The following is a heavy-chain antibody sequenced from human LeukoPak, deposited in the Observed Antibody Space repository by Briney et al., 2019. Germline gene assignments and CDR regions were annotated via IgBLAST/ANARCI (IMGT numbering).Heavy chain of an antibody. CDR3: ARDTSQLGAFDI. Sequence: SETLSLTCTVSGGSISTYYWSWIRQPPGKGLEWIGYIYYSGSTNYNPSLKSRVTISVDTSKNQFSLKLSSVTAADTAVYYCARDTSQLGAFDIWGQGTMVTVSS. D-gene: IGHD1-1*01. V-gene: IGHV4-59*01. J-gene: IGHJ3*02. CDR1: GGSISTYY. CDR2: IYYSGST.